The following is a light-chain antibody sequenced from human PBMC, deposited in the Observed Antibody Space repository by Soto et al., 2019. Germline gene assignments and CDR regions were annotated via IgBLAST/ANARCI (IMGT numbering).Light chain of an antibody. CDR2: DAS. J-gene: IGKJ2*01. Sequence: DIQMTQSPSTLSASVGDRVTISCRASQSISSWLAWYHQKPGKAPKLLIYDASSLQSGVPSRFSGSGSGTAFTLIISSLQPDDFATYYCQQYKTYPYTFGHGTKLDIK. CDR3: QQYKTYPYT. CDR1: QSISSW. V-gene: IGKV1-5*01.